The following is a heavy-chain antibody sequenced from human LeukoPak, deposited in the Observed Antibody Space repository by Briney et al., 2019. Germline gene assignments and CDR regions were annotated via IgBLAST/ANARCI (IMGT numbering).Heavy chain of an antibody. Sequence: PGGSLRLSCAASGFTFSDYYMSWIRQAPGKGLEWVSYISSSGSTIYYADSVKGRFTISRDNAKNSLYLQMYSLRAEDTAVYYCARVSITMVRGVIITRTNGAFDIWGQGTMVTVSS. CDR3: ARVSITMVRGVIITRTNGAFDI. CDR1: GFTFSDYY. CDR2: ISSSGSTI. V-gene: IGHV3-11*01. J-gene: IGHJ3*02. D-gene: IGHD3-10*01.